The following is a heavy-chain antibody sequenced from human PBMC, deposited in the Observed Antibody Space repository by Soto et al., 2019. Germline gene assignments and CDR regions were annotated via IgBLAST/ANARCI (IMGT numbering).Heavy chain of an antibody. J-gene: IGHJ5*02. V-gene: IGHV1-69*13. CDR3: ARVRWYYDSSGYYSDP. D-gene: IGHD3-22*01. CDR2: IIPIFGTA. Sequence: SVKVSCKASGGTFSSYSISWVRQAPGQGLEWMGGIIPIFGTANYAQKFQGRVTITADESTSTAYMELSSLRSEDTAVYYCARVRWYYDSSGYYSDPWGQGTLVTVSS. CDR1: GGTFSSYS.